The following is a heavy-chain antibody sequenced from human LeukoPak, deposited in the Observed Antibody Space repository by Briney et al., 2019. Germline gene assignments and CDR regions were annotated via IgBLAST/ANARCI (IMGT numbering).Heavy chain of an antibody. V-gene: IGHV3-74*01. CDR2: IXTDGSTK. J-gene: IGHJ5*02. CDR3: ARGPYGDYRSNWEAWFDP. D-gene: IGHD4-17*01. Sequence: VRXTPGKGXXXXSRIXTDGSTKNYADSVKGRFTISRDNAFHTLYLQMNSLRAEDTAVYYCARGPYGDYRSNWEAWFDPWGQGTLVTVSS.